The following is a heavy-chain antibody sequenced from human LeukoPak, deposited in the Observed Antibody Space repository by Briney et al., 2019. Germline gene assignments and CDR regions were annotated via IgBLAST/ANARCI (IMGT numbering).Heavy chain of an antibody. V-gene: IGHV4-34*01. CDR1: GGSFSGSY. D-gene: IGHD3-10*01. J-gene: IGHJ6*03. Sequence: SETLSLTCAVYGGSFSGSYWSWIRQPPGMGLEWIGEINHSGSTNYNPSLKSRVAISVDTSKSQFPLKLSSVTAADTAVYYCARVKYYGSGSYLSYYYYYMDVWGKGTTVTVSS. CDR2: INHSGST. CDR3: ARVKYYGSGSYLSYYYYYMDV.